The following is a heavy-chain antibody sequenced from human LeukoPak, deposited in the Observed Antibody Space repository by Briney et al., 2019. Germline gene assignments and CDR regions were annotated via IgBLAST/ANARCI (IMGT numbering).Heavy chain of an antibody. CDR3: AREGGNGYCPFEY. Sequence: GGSLRLSCAASGFTFRDYSMNWVRQAPGKGLEWIAYIKSGSDTISYADSVKGRFTISRDNAKNSMHLQMNSLRVEDTAVYHCAREGGNGYCPFEYWGQGTLVTVSS. V-gene: IGHV3-48*01. J-gene: IGHJ4*02. CDR2: IKSGSDTI. D-gene: IGHD5-12*01. CDR1: GFTFRDYS.